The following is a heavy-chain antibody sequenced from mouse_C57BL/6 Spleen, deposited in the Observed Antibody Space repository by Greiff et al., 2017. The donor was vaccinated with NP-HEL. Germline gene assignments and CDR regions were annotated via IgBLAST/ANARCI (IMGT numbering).Heavy chain of an antibody. CDR1: GYTFTSYE. CDR3: AKRCFGV. J-gene: IGHJ1*03. Sequence: QVQLQQSGPELVKPGASVKLSCKASGYTFTSYEINWVKQRPGQGLEWIGWIYPCDGNTNYNQKFKGKATLTVDTSSSTAYMELPSLTSEDSAVYFCAKRCFGVWGTGTTVTVSS. CDR2: IYPCDGNT. V-gene: IGHV1-85*01.